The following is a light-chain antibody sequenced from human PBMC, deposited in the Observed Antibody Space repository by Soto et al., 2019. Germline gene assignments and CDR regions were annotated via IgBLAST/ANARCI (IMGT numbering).Light chain of an antibody. J-gene: IGLJ2*01. Sequence: SSLTQPPSASGAAGQSITISGIGTSSDVGGYNYVSWYQQHPGKAPKLMIYEVSKRPSGVPDRFSGSKSGNTASLTVSGLQSEDQADYYCSSYAASNNLGVFGGGTKVTVL. CDR3: SSYAASNNLGV. V-gene: IGLV2-8*01. CDR2: EVS. CDR1: SSDVGGYNY.